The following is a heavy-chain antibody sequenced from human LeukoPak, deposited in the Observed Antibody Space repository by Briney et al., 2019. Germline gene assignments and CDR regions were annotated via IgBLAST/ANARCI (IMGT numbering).Heavy chain of an antibody. CDR1: GFTFSDYY. CDR3: ARDPEYYDSSGYSYYYYYYGMDV. Sequence: GGSLRLSCAASGFTFSDYYVSWLRQAPGKGLEWVSYISSSGSAIYYADSVKGRFTISRDNAKNSLYLQMNSLSAEDTAVYYCARDPEYYDSSGYSYYYYYYGMDVWGQGTTVTVSS. CDR2: ISSSGSAI. V-gene: IGHV3-11*01. J-gene: IGHJ6*02. D-gene: IGHD3-22*01.